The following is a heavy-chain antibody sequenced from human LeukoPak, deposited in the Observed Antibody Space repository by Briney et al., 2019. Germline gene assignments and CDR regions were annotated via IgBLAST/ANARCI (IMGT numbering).Heavy chain of an antibody. CDR2: ISTDGSST. V-gene: IGHV3-74*01. J-gene: IGHJ4*02. D-gene: IGHD2-21*01. CDR3: VRGNFNGGIDH. Sequence: PGESLRLSCAASGFTFSSYWMHWVRQAPGKGLVWVSRISTDGSSTKYADFVEGRFTISRDNAKNTLYLQMNSLRAEDTAAYYCVRGNFNGGIDHWGQGTLVTASS. CDR1: GFTFSSYW.